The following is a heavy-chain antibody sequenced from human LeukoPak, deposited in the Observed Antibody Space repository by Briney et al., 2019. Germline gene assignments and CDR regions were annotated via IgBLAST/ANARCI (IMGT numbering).Heavy chain of an antibody. Sequence: SETLSLTCAVSGGSISSSYYWGWIRQPPGKGLEWIGSIYYSGSTYYNPSLKSRVTISVDTSKNQFSLKLSSVTAADTAVYYCARSTIVVVINDAFDIWGQGTMVTVSS. CDR1: GGSISSSYY. V-gene: IGHV4-39*01. CDR3: ARSTIVVVINDAFDI. CDR2: IYYSGST. J-gene: IGHJ3*02. D-gene: IGHD3-22*01.